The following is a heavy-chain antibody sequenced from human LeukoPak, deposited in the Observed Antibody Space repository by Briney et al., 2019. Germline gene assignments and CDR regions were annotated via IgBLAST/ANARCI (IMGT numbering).Heavy chain of an antibody. CDR3: AKGRFCSGGSCPNLFDP. D-gene: IGHD2-15*01. V-gene: IGHV3-30*18. CDR2: ISYGGSTK. CDR1: GCTFSSYG. Sequence: PGRSLRLSCAASGCTFSSYGMSWIRQAPGKGLEWVAVISYGGSTKYYADSVKGRFTISRDNSNITLYLQMNSLRADDTSVYYCAKGRFCSGGSCPNLFDPWAQGTLVPVPS. J-gene: IGHJ5*02.